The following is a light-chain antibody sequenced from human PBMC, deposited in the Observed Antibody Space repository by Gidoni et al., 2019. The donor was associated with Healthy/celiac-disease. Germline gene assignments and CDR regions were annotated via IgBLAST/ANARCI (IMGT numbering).Light chain of an antibody. J-gene: IGKJ4*01. Sequence: DIQMTQSPSSLSASAGDRVTITCRASQSISSYLNWYQQKPGKAPKLLIYAASSLQSGVPSRFSGSGSETDFTLTISRLQPEDFATYYCQQSYSTPLTFGGGTKVEIK. CDR2: AAS. V-gene: IGKV1-39*01. CDR3: QQSYSTPLT. CDR1: QSISSY.